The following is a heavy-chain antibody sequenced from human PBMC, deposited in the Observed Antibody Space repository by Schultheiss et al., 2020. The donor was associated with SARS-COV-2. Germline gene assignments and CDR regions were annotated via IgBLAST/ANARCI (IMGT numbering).Heavy chain of an antibody. J-gene: IGHJ6*02. V-gene: IGHV4-39*01. Sequence: SETLSLTCTVSGGSLSSTSYSWGWIRQPPGKGLEWIGIIYYGGSTFYNPSLKSRVTMSVDTSKNQFSLKLSSLTAADAAVYYCARHAVDGSHYYYYMDVWGQGTSVTVSS. D-gene: IGHD6-19*01. CDR1: GGSLSSTSYS. CDR3: ARHAVDGSHYYYYMDV. CDR2: IYYGGST.